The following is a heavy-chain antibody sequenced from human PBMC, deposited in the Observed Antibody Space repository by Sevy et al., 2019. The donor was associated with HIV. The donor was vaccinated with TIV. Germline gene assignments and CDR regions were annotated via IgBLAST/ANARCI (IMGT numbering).Heavy chain of an antibody. CDR2: ISYDGSNK. D-gene: IGHD4-17*01. CDR3: ARDLTTVTTFSSVLDI. J-gene: IGHJ3*02. CDR1: GFTFSSYA. Sequence: GESLKISCAASGFTFSSYAMQWVRQAPGKGLEWVAVISYDGSNKYYADSVKGRFTISRDNSKNTLYLQMNSLRAEDTAVYYCARDLTTVTTFSSVLDIWGQGTMVTVSS. V-gene: IGHV3-30-3*01.